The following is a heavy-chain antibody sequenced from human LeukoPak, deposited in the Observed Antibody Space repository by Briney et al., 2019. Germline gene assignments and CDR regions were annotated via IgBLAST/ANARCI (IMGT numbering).Heavy chain of an antibody. Sequence: GGSLRLSCAASGFTFSSYWMIWVRQAPGQGLVWVSHINTDGRTTTYADSVKGRFTVSRDNAKNTLYLEMNRLRAEDTAVYYCARDNAYMFDYWGQGTQVTVSS. J-gene: IGHJ4*02. CDR1: GFTFSSYW. V-gene: IGHV3-74*01. CDR2: INTDGRTT. CDR3: ARDNAYMFDY. D-gene: IGHD2-2*01.